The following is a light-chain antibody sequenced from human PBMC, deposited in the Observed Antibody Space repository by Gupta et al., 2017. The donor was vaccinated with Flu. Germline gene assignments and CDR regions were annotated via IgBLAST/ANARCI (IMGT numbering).Light chain of an antibody. CDR2: EVS. V-gene: IGKV2-30*01. CDR3: RQKTYWPPFT. Sequence: DVVMTHSPLSLPVTLGQPASICCKSSHSLGDNDGNTYLNWFKQRPDQAPRRLIYEVSSRYAGVADRFGGCGLGKDLALSNSRGVEEDVGGYYSRQKTYWPPFTFGQGTKLDIK. J-gene: IGKJ2*01. CDR1: HSLGDNDGNTY.